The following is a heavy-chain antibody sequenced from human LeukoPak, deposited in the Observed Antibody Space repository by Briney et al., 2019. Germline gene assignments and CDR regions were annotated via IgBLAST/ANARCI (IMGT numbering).Heavy chain of an antibody. CDR2: VSSDFNTI. D-gene: IGHD3-16*01. CDR1: GFTFSDYN. J-gene: IGHJ6*02. V-gene: IGHV3-48*02. CDR3: ARPLGGNYYYNGMDV. Sequence: GGTLRLSCSASGFTFSDYNINWVRQAPGKGLEWVSYVSSDFNTIYYADSVKGRFTISRDKANNSLYLQMNSLRDDDTAVYYCARPLGGNYYYNGMDVWGQGTTVTV.